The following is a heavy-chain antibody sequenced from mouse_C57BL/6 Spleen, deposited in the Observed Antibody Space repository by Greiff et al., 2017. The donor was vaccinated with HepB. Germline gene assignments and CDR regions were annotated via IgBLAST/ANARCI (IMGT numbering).Heavy chain of an antibody. CDR1: GYTFTSYW. CDR3: ARSRGNNWYFDV. J-gene: IGHJ1*03. Sequence: QVQLQQSGAELVKPGASVKLSCKASGYTFTSYWMHWVKQRPGQGLEWIGMIHPNSGSTNYNEKFKSKATLTVDKSSSTAYMQLSSLTSEDSAVYYCARSRGNNWYFDVWGTGTTVTVSS. CDR2: IHPNSGST. D-gene: IGHD2-1*01. V-gene: IGHV1-64*01.